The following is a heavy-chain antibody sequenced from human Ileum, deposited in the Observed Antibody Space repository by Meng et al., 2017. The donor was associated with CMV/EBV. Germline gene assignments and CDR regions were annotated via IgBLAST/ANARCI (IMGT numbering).Heavy chain of an antibody. Sequence: VKLVMSGGGLGLPGGFLRLSCEVSGFIVSSSDMTLVRQAPGKGLEWVPVIYVSGSTFYADSVEGRFTISRDNSENTLFLQMRRLRVEDTAVYYCVGVGAPGGQGTLVTVSS. V-gene: IGHV3-66*01. CDR3: VGVGAP. CDR2: IYVSGST. J-gene: IGHJ4*02. D-gene: IGHD3-3*01. CDR1: GFIVSSSD.